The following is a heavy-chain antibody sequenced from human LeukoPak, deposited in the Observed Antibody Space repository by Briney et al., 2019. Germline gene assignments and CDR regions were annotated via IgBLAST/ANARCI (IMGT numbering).Heavy chain of an antibody. J-gene: IGHJ6*04. D-gene: IGHD2-2*01. V-gene: IGHV1-69*01. CDR2: IIPIFGTA. Sequence: AASVKVSCKASGGTFSSYAISWVRQAPGQGLEWMGGIIPIFGTANYAQKFQGRVTITADESTSTAYMELSSLRSEDTAVHYCARGAYCSSTSYYHYGMDVWGKGTTVTVSS. CDR1: GGTFSSYA. CDR3: ARGAYCSSTSYYHYGMDV.